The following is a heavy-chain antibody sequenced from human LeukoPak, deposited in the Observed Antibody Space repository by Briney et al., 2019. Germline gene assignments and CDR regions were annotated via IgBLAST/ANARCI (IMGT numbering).Heavy chain of an antibody. J-gene: IGHJ4*02. CDR1: GFTFSSYA. CDR3: AKDPRKYSSGWSYFDY. CDR2: ISGSGGST. D-gene: IGHD6-19*01. Sequence: GGSLRLSCAASGFTFSSYAMSWVRQAPGKGLEWVSAISGSGGSTYYADSVKGRFTISRDNSKNTLYLQMNSLRAEDTAVYYCAKDPRKYSSGWSYFDYWGQGTLVTVSS. V-gene: IGHV3-23*01.